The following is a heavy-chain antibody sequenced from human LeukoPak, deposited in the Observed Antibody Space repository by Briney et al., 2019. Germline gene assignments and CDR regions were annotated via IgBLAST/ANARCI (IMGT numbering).Heavy chain of an antibody. D-gene: IGHD6-6*01. V-gene: IGHV1-3*01. CDR1: GYTFTSYA. J-gene: IGHJ4*02. Sequence: GASVKVSRKASGYTFTSYAMHWVRQAPGQRLEWMGWINAGNGNTKYSQKFQGRVTITRDTSASTAYMELSSLRSEDTAVYYCARDQGTRPGDYWGQGTLVTVSS. CDR3: ARDQGTRPGDY. CDR2: INAGNGNT.